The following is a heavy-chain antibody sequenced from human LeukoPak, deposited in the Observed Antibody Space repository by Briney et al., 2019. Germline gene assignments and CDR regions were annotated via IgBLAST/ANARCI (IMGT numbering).Heavy chain of an antibody. D-gene: IGHD1-26*01. V-gene: IGHV4-34*01. CDR3: ARRVGATPYRAYKGYFDY. J-gene: IGHJ4*02. CDR2: INHSGST. CDR1: GGSFSGYY. Sequence: SETLSLTCAVHGGSFSGYYWSWIRQPPGKGLEWIGEINHSGSTNYNPSLKSRVTISVDTSKNQFSLKLSSVTAADTAVYYCARRVGATPYRAYKGYFDYWGQGTLVTVSS.